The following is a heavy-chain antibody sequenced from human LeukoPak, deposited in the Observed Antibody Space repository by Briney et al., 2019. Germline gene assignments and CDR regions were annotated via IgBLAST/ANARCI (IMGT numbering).Heavy chain of an antibody. CDR1: GYTFTSYD. CDR2: MNPNSGNT. CDR3: ARERGIVGAVFDY. D-gene: IGHD1-26*01. J-gene: IGHJ4*02. Sequence: GASVKVSCKASGYTFTSYDINWVRQATGQGLEWMGWMNPNSGNTGYAQKFQGRVTMTRNTSISTAYMELSSLRAEDTAVYYCARERGIVGAVFDYWGQGTLVTVSS. V-gene: IGHV1-8*01.